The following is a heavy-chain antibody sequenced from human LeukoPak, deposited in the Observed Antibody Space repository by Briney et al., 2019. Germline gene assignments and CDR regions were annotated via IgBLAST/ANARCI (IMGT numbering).Heavy chain of an antibody. D-gene: IGHD1-14*01. CDR2: VYHSGTT. CDR3: ARGSPVGNS. Sequence: SETLSLTCTVSGASMTSDYWSWIRQPPGKGLEWISYVYHSGTTHYSPSLESRVTISMDTSKNQFSLKLRSVTAADTAVYYCARGSPVGNSWGQGTLVTVSS. J-gene: IGHJ4*02. CDR1: GASMTSDY. V-gene: IGHV4-59*01.